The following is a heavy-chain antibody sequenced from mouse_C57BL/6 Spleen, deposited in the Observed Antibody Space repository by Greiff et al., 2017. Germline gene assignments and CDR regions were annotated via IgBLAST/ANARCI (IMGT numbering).Heavy chain of an antibody. V-gene: IGHV1-26*01. CDR3: RISTVVARYFDV. D-gene: IGHD1-1*01. J-gene: IGHJ1*03. Sequence: EVQLQQSGPELVKPGASVKLSCKASGYTFTDYYMNWVKQSPGQSLEWIGDIYPNNGGTSYNQKFKGKATLTVDKSSSTAYMKLRSLTSEDSAVYYCRISTVVARYFDVWGKGTTVTVSS. CDR2: IYPNNGGT. CDR1: GYTFTDYY.